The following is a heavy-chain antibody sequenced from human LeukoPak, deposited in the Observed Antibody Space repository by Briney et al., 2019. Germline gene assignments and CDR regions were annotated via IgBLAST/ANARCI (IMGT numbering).Heavy chain of an antibody. J-gene: IGHJ4*02. CDR2: MSTNSGNS. V-gene: IGHV1-8*03. CDR3: AREGLDY. Sequence: GASVKVSCKASGYTFTNYDINWVRQATGQGLEWMGYMSTNSGNSAYAQKFQGRVTITTDASISTAYMELSGLRSEDTALYYCAREGLDYWGQGTLVTVSS. CDR1: GYTFTNYD.